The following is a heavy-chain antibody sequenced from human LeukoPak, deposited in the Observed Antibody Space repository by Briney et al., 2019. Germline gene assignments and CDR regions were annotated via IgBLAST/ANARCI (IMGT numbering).Heavy chain of an antibody. CDR2: MSPNSGDT. D-gene: IGHD7-27*01. CDR1: GYTFISYY. V-gene: IGHV1-8*02. Sequence: ASVKLCCKASGYTFISYYMHWVRQATGQRPEWMGWMSPNSGDTGYAQKFQDRVTMTRNTSISTAYMELSSLRSDDTAVYYCARGPPNWGYDYWGPGTLVTVSS. J-gene: IGHJ4*02. CDR3: ARGPPNWGYDY.